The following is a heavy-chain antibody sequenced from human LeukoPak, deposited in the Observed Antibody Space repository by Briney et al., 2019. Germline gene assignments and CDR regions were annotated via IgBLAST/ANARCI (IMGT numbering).Heavy chain of an antibody. Sequence: PGGSLRLSCAASGFTFTSYGMSWIRQAPGKGLECVSAISVSGGSTYYADSVKGRFTISRDNSKNTLYLQMNSLRAEDTAVYYCAKDLRILYGDYKPAIGDYWGQGTLVTVSS. CDR2: ISVSGGST. V-gene: IGHV3-23*01. CDR1: GFTFTSYG. J-gene: IGHJ4*02. D-gene: IGHD4-17*01. CDR3: AKDLRILYGDYKPAIGDY.